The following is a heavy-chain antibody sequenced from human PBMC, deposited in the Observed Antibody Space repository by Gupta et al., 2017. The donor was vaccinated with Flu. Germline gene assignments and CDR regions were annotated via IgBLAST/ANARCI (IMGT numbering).Heavy chain of an antibody. CDR3: AKGRDSREGNVDY. Sequence: QVQLVESGGGGVQTGRSLRLSCAASGLTSINYGMHWVRQPPGKGLEWVAVISYDGSNKYYADSVKGRFTISRDNSKNTLYLQMTSLRAEDTAIYYCAKGRDSREGNVDYWGQGTLVTVSS. CDR2: ISYDGSNK. D-gene: IGHD1-26*01. V-gene: IGHV3-30*18. J-gene: IGHJ4*02. CDR1: GLTSINYG.